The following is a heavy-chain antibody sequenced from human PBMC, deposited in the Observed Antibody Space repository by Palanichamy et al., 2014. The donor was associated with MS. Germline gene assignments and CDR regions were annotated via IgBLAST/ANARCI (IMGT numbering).Heavy chain of an antibody. D-gene: IGHD2-8*02. J-gene: IGHJ6*03. CDR3: ARDQRDEVVSPVPYFYYYMDV. CDR2: ISGSGFAS. CDR1: GFPFNDYY. Sequence: QVQLVESGGGLVKPGGSLRLSCGASGFPFNDYYMSWIRQAPGKGLEWISYISGSGFASYTAESMRGRFTISRDSADSSMYLHISNLRVDDTAVYYCARDQRDEVVSPVPYFYYYMDVWGKGTTVTVSS. V-gene: IGHV3-11*01.